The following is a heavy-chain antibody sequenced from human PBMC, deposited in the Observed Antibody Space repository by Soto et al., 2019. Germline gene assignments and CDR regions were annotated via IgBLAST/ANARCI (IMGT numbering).Heavy chain of an antibody. D-gene: IGHD2-15*01. Sequence: QVQLVQSGGEVKKPGASVKVSCKASGYTFTTSGITWVRQAPGQGLEWMGWISTSTGNTNYAQKLQGRVTLTKDTSTRTAYMELRNLTSDDTAVYYCAISPRVIIAATGTLDNGGQETLVTVSS. CDR2: ISTSTGNT. CDR1: GYTFTTSG. V-gene: IGHV1-18*04. J-gene: IGHJ4*02. CDR3: AISPRVIIAATGTLDN.